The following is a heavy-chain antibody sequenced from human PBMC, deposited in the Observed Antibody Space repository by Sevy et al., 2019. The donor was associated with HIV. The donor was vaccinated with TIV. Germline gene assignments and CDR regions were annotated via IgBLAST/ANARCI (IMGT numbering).Heavy chain of an antibody. Sequence: GGSLRLSCAASGFTFSSYAMHWVRQAPGKGLEWVAVISYDGSNKYYADSVKGRFTISRDNSKNTLYLQMNSLRAEDTAVYYCASDSALLWFGEYFDAFDIWGQGTMVTVSS. J-gene: IGHJ3*02. D-gene: IGHD3-10*01. CDR2: ISYDGSNK. V-gene: IGHV3-30-3*01. CDR3: ASDSALLWFGEYFDAFDI. CDR1: GFTFSSYA.